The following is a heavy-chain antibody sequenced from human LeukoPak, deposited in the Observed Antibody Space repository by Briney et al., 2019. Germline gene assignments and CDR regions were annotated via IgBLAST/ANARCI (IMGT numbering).Heavy chain of an antibody. Sequence: TGGSLRLSCAASGFTFSTYAMSWVRLAPGKGLEWVSGISGSGGSTYYADSVKGRFTSSRDNPNNTLYVQMNSLRVEDTAVYYCAKSGGLSGSGRLAMDVWGQGTTVTVSS. D-gene: IGHD3-10*01. J-gene: IGHJ6*02. V-gene: IGHV3-23*01. CDR2: ISGSGGST. CDR3: AKSGGLSGSGRLAMDV. CDR1: GFTFSTYA.